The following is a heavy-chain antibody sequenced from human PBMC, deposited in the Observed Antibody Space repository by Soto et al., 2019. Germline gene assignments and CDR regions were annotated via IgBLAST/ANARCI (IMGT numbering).Heavy chain of an antibody. CDR1: GYSFTSYW. J-gene: IGHJ6*02. CDR2: IYPSDSYT. Sequence: PGESLKISCKGSGYSFTSYWISWVRQMPGKGLEWMGRIYPSDSYTNYSPSFQGHVTISADKSISTAYLQWSSLKASDTAMYYCASSPRGYCSSTSCRELGNYYGMDGWGQGTTVTVSS. V-gene: IGHV5-10-1*01. D-gene: IGHD2-2*01. CDR3: ASSPRGYCSSTSCRELGNYYGMDG.